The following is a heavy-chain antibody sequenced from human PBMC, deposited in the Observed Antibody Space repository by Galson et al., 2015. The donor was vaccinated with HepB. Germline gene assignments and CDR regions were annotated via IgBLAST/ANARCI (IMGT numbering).Heavy chain of an antibody. J-gene: IGHJ4*02. V-gene: IGHV1-69*06. Sequence: SVKVSCKASGGTFSSYAISWVRQAPGQGLEWMGGIIPIFGTANYAQKFQGRVTITADKSTSTAYMELSSLRSEDAAVYYCARRSDYGDEFDYWGQGTLVTVSS. D-gene: IGHD4-17*01. CDR3: ARRSDYGDEFDY. CDR1: GGTFSSYA. CDR2: IIPIFGTA.